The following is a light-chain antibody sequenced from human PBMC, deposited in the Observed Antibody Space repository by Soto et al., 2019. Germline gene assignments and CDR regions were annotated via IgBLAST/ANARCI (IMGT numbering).Light chain of an antibody. CDR3: SSSITNNIVV. CDR2: EVS. J-gene: IGLJ2*01. CDR1: SSDVGDYNY. Sequence: QSAPTQPASVSGSPGQSITISCTGTSSDVGDYNYVSWYQQHPGKAPKLIVYEVSHRLSGVSDRFSGSKSGHTASLTISGLQDDDEADYYCSSSITNNIVVFGGGTKLTVL. V-gene: IGLV2-14*01.